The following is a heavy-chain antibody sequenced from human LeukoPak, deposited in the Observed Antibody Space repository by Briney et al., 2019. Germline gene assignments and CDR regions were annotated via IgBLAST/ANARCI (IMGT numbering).Heavy chain of an antibody. CDR2: INQSGGT. CDR3: ARRWNARLYNWFDP. J-gene: IGHJ5*02. CDR1: GGSFSGYY. D-gene: IGHD1-1*01. Sequence: SETPSLTCAVYGGSFSGYYWNWIRQFPGKGLEWIGEINQSGGTSYNPSLKSRVAISVDTSKNHFSLNMNSVTAADTAVYYCARRWNARLYNWFDPWGQGTLVTVSS. V-gene: IGHV4-34*01.